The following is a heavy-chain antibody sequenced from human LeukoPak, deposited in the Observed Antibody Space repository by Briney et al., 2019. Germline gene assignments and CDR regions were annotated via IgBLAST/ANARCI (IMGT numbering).Heavy chain of an antibody. CDR1: GFTFSSYA. J-gene: IGHJ6*02. CDR3: ARDRNYYASGRRDYGMDV. V-gene: IGHV3-23*01. Sequence: LAGGSLRLSCAASGFTFSSYAMSWVRQAPGKGLEWVSAISGSGGSTYYADSVKGRFTISRDNSKNTLYLQMNSLRVEDTAVYYCARDRNYYASGRRDYGMDVWGQGTTVTVSS. D-gene: IGHD3-10*01. CDR2: ISGSGGST.